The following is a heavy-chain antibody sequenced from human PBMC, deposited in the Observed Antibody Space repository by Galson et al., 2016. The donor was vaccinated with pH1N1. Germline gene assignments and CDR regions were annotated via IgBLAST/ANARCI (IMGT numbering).Heavy chain of an antibody. CDR2: IKQDGSEK. V-gene: IGHV3-7*01. D-gene: IGHD3-22*01. CDR1: GFAFSNSG. Sequence: SLRLSCAASGFAFSNSGMHWVRQAPGKGLEWLANIKQDGSEKYDVDSVKGRFTITRDNAKNSAFLERNSLGIRDTAVYYCARDNYSHSSDIDAYDLWGDGTMVTVSS. CDR3: ARDNYSHSSDIDAYDL. J-gene: IGHJ3*01.